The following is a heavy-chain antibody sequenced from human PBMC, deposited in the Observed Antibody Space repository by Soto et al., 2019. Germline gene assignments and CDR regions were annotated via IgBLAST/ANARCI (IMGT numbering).Heavy chain of an antibody. V-gene: IGHV1-18*01. CDR2: ISAYNGNT. J-gene: IGHJ4*02. CDR3: ARDAAGGLRYYFDY. Sequence: SVKVSCKSSGYTFTSYGISWVRQAPVQGLEWMGWISAYNGNTNYAQKLQGRVTMTTDTSTSTAYMELRSLRSDDAAVYYCARDAAGGLRYYFDYWGQGTLVTVSS. CDR1: GYTFTSYG. D-gene: IGHD6-25*01.